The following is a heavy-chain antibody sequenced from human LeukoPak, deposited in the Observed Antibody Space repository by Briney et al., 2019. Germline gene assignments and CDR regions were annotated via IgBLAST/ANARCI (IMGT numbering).Heavy chain of an antibody. Sequence: SETLSLTCTLSGGSISSYYWSWVRQPPGKGVEWVGYIYYSGSTTYNPSLNSRVTISVNTSKNQFSLKLSSVTAADTAVYYCARVMEGDYGAMDVWGQGTPVAVSS. CDR2: IYYSGST. CDR3: ARVMEGDYGAMDV. D-gene: IGHD3-3*01. V-gene: IGHV4-59*01. J-gene: IGHJ6*02. CDR1: GGSISSYY.